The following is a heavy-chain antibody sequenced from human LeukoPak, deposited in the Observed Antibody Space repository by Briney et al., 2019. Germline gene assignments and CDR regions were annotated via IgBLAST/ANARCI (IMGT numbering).Heavy chain of an antibody. CDR2: IYYSGST. CDR1: GGAISGFY. CDR3: ARDMRATTQYYYYYGMDV. Sequence: KPSETLSLTCAVSGGAISGFYWSWIRQHPGKGLEWIGYIYYSGSTYSNPSLKSGVTTSVDTSKNQFSLKLSSVTAADTAVYYCARDMRATTQYYYYYGMDVWGQGTTVTVSS. V-gene: IGHV4-31*11. J-gene: IGHJ6*02. D-gene: IGHD1-26*01.